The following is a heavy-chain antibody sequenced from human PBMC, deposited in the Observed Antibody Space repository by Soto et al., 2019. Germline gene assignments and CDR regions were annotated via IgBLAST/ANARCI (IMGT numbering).Heavy chain of an antibody. J-gene: IGHJ6*01. CDR2: ISAYNGNT. V-gene: IGHV1-18*01. CDR1: GYTFTSYG. D-gene: IGHD3-3*01. Sequence: ASVKVSCKASGYTFTSYGISWVRQAPGQGLEWMGWISAYNGNTNYAQKLQGRVTMTTDTSTSTAYMELRSLRSDTTAVYYCAREGPYYDFWSGGESAGIGSYYHHY. CDR3: AREGPYYDFWSGGESAGIGSYYHHY.